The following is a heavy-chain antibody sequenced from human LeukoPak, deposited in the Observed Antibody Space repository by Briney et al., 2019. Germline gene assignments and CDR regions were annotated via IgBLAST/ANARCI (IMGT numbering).Heavy chain of an antibody. Sequence: ASVKVSCKASGYTFTGYYMHWVRQAPGQGLEWMGWINPNSGGTNYAQKFQGRVTMTRDTSISTAYMELSRLRSDDTAVYYCCSDYVYYYGMDVWGQGTTVTVSS. V-gene: IGHV1-2*02. CDR1: GYTFTGYY. CDR3: CSDYVYYYGMDV. D-gene: IGHD4-17*01. J-gene: IGHJ6*02. CDR2: INPNSGGT.